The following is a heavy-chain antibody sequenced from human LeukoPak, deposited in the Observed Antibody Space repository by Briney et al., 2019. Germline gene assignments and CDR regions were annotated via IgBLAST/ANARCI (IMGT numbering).Heavy chain of an antibody. CDR2: FDPGAGEI. Sequence: ASVKVSCKVSGDTLSELTMHWVRQAPGKGLEWMGGFDPGAGEILYAQQFQGRVTMTEDTSTDTTYMELTSLRSEDSGVYFCAAGGIYSLLDYWGQGTLVTVSS. V-gene: IGHV1-24*01. J-gene: IGHJ4*02. D-gene: IGHD3-10*01. CDR1: GDTLSELT. CDR3: AAGGIYSLLDY.